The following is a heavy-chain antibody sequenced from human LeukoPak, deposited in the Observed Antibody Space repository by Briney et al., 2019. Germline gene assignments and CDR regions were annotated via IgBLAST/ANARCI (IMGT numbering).Heavy chain of an antibody. V-gene: IGHV3-74*01. CDR1: GLTFSSYW. CDR2: IHSDGRST. Sequence: GGSLRLSCAASGLTFSSYWMHWVRQAPGKGLVWVSRIHSDGRSTDYADSVKGRFTISRDNAKNTLNLQMNSLRDEDTAVYYCARDPRGGTLDYWGQGALVTVSS. CDR3: ARDPRGGTLDY. D-gene: IGHD3-10*01. J-gene: IGHJ4*02.